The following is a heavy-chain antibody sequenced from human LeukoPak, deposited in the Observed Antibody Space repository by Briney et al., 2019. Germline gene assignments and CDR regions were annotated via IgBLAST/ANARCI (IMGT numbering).Heavy chain of an antibody. D-gene: IGHD3-3*01. CDR1: GGSISSGDYY. CDR3: ARTPRVLRFLEWFYYFDY. V-gene: IGHV4-30-4*01. J-gene: IGHJ4*02. CDR2: IYYSGST. Sequence: SETPSLTCTVSGGSISSGDYYWSWIRQPPGKGLEWIGYIYYSGSTYYNPSLKSRVTISVDTSKNQFSLKLSSVTAADTAVYYCARTPRVLRFLEWFYYFDYWGQGTLVTVSS.